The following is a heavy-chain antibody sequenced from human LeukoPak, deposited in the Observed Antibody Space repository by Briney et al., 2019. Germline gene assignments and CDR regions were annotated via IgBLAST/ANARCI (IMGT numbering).Heavy chain of an antibody. D-gene: IGHD6-6*01. V-gene: IGHV3-7*03. CDR3: ARDRGAARPNDY. CDR1: GFTFSSYW. J-gene: IGHJ4*02. Sequence: GGSLRLSCAASGFTFSSYWMSWVRQAPEKGLEWVANIKQDGSEKYYVDSVKGRFTISRDNVKNSLHLQMNSLRAEDTAVYYCARDRGAARPNDYWGQGTLVTVSS. CDR2: IKQDGSEK.